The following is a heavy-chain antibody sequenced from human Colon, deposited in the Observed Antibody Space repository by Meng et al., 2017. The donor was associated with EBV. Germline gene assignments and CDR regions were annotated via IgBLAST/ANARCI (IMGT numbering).Heavy chain of an antibody. CDR3: ARRRGGSGRDC. J-gene: IGHJ4*02. D-gene: IGHD3-10*01. Sequence: VSRPGLGRPWGDLSLTCTVHGGSYSGSPYYWGWVRQPPGKGLQWIGTIYHSGSTSYNPSLQSRVTMFVDTSKNQFSLMLTSVTATDTAVYYCARRRGGSGRDCWGQGTLVTVSS. CDR1: GGSYSGSPYY. CDR2: IYHSGST. V-gene: IGHV4-39*01.